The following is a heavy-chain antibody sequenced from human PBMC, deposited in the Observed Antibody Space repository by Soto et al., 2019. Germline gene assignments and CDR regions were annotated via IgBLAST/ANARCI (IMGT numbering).Heavy chain of an antibody. CDR3: AKEWELPSPVLSY. V-gene: IGHV5-10-1*01. Sequence: GESLKISCQASGYSFTTYWISWVRQMPGKGLECMGRIDPTDSYTDYGPSFEGHVTMSVDRSINTAYLEWSSLRAEDTAVYYCAKEWELPSPVLSYWGQGTLVTVSS. D-gene: IGHD1-26*01. CDR2: IDPTDSYT. J-gene: IGHJ4*02. CDR1: GYSFTTYW.